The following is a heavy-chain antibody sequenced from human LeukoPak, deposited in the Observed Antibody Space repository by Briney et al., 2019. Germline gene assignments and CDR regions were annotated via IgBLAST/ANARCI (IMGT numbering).Heavy chain of an antibody. D-gene: IGHD6-6*01. CDR2: ISSSSYI. J-gene: IGHJ4*02. V-gene: IGHV3-21*01. CDR3: ARAWAGIAARLPMGY. Sequence: GGSLRLSCAASGFTFSSYSMNWVRQAPGKGLEWVSSISSSSYIYYADSVKGRFTISRDNAKNSLYLQMNSLRAEDTAVYYCARAWAGIAARLPMGYWGQGTLVTVSS. CDR1: GFTFSSYS.